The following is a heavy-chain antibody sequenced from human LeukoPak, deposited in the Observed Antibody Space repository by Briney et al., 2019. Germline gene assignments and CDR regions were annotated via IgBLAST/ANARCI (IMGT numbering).Heavy chain of an antibody. D-gene: IGHD1-1*01. CDR3: ARQPRHYFDY. CDR2: IHYSGST. J-gene: IGHJ4*02. V-gene: IGHV4-59*01. Sequence: SETLSLTCTVSGGSISSYYWSWIRQPPEKGLEWIGYIHYSGSTNYNPSLKSRVTISMDTSKNQFSLKLSSVTAADTAVYYCARQPRHYFDYWGQGTLVTGSS. CDR1: GGSISSYY.